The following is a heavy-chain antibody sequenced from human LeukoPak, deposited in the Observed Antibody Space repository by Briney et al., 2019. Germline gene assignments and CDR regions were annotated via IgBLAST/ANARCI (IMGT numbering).Heavy chain of an antibody. V-gene: IGHV4-39*01. J-gene: IGHJ5*02. CDR2: IFHSGST. CDR1: GDSISSSSYY. Sequence: SETLSLTCTVSGDSISSSSYYWGWIRQPPGKGLEWIGSIFHSGSTYYNPSLKSRVTISVDTSKNQFSLKLTSVTAADTAVYYCARRMVRGVLVVETRRYNWFDPWGQGTLVTVSS. CDR3: ARRMVRGVLVVETRRYNWFDP. D-gene: IGHD3-10*01.